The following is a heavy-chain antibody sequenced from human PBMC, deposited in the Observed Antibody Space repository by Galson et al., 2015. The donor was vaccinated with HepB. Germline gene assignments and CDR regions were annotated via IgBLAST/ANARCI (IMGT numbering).Heavy chain of an antibody. J-gene: IGHJ4*02. Sequence: SVKVSCKASGGTFSSYAISWVRQAPGQGLEWMGGIIPIFGTANYAQKFQGRVTITADESTSTAYMELSSLRSEDTAVYYCARGKNVDTAMEPKYYFDYWGQGTLVTVSS. CDR1: GGTFSSYA. CDR3: ARGKNVDTAMEPKYYFDY. D-gene: IGHD5-18*01. V-gene: IGHV1-69*13. CDR2: IIPIFGTA.